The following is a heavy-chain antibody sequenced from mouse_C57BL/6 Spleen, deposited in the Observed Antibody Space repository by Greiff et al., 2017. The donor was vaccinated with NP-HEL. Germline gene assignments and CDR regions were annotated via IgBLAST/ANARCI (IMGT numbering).Heavy chain of an antibody. Sequence: QVQLQQSGPELVKPGASVKISCKASGYAFSSSWMNWVKQRPGKGLEWIGRIYPGDGDTNYNGKCKGKATLTADKSSSTAYMQLSSLTSEDSAVYFCARNYGSSFAYWGQGTLVTVSA. CDR3: ARNYGSSFAY. CDR2: IYPGDGDT. D-gene: IGHD1-1*01. J-gene: IGHJ3*01. CDR1: GYAFSSSW. V-gene: IGHV1-82*01.